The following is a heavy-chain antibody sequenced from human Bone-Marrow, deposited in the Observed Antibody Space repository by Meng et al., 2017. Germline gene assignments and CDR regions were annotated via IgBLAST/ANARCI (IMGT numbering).Heavy chain of an antibody. CDR1: GGSISRGGYY. CDR3: ASTYYYDSTGPNWFGP. V-gene: IGHV4-31*03. D-gene: IGHD3-22*01. J-gene: IGHJ5*02. Sequence: QVQLQESGPGLVKPSQTLSRTCTVSGGSISRGGYYWSWSRQHPGKGLEWIGYVYYSGTTDYNPSLKSRVTISADTSKNQFSLKLSAVTAADTAVYYCASTYYYDSTGPNWFGPWGQGTLVTVSS. CDR2: VYYSGTT.